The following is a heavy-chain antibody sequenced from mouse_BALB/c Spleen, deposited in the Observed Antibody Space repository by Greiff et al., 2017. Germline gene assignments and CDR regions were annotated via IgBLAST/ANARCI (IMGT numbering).Heavy chain of an antibody. V-gene: IGHV5-17*02. Sequence: DVQLVESGGGLVQPGGSRKLSCAASGFTFSSFGMHWVRQAPEKGLEWVAYISSGSSTIYYADTVKGRFTISRDNPKNTLFLQMTSLRSEDTAMYYCARSRLRHWFAYWGQGTLVTVSA. CDR1: GFTFSSFG. CDR2: ISSGSSTI. CDR3: ARSRLRHWFAY. J-gene: IGHJ3*01. D-gene: IGHD1-2*01.